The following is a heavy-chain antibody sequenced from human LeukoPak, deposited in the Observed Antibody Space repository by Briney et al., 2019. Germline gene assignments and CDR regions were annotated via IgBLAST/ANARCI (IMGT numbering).Heavy chain of an antibody. J-gene: IGHJ4*02. Sequence: PGGSLRLSCAASGFTFSSYWMSWVCQAPGKGLEWVANIKQDGSEKYYVDSVKGRFTISRDNAKNSLYLQMNSLRAEDTAVYYCARAYEYYYDSSGYLHWGQGTLVTVSS. D-gene: IGHD3-22*01. CDR1: GFTFSSYW. V-gene: IGHV3-7*01. CDR2: IKQDGSEK. CDR3: ARAYEYYYDSSGYLH.